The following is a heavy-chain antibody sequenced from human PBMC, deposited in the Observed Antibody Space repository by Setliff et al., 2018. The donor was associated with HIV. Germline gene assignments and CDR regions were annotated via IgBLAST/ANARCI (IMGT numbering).Heavy chain of an antibody. D-gene: IGHD7-27*01. J-gene: IGHJ4*02. CDR3: ARAPTGEFDY. Sequence: SETLSLTCTVSGVSITGGSFYWTWIRQSPGKGLEWIGFIYETGSTYYNPSLKSRVTMSIDTSKNQISLKLNFVTAADTAVYYCARAPTGEFDYWGQGTLVTVSS. CDR2: IYETGST. V-gene: IGHV4-61*01. CDR1: GVSITGGSFY.